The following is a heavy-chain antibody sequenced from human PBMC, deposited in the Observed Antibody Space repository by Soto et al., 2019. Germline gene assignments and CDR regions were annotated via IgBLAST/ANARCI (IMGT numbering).Heavy chain of an antibody. CDR2: IDDDGSST. Sequence: PGGPLRLSCAASGFDFSTHWMHWVRQAPGKGLEWVSRIDDDGSSTRYADSVKGRFTISRDNAKNIVYLEMTSLRTEDTAVYFCARRLELPLGASLYYYGMDVWGQGTTVTVSS. CDR3: ARRLELPLGASLYYYGMDV. V-gene: IGHV3-74*01. CDR1: GFDFSTHW. J-gene: IGHJ6*02. D-gene: IGHD1-7*01.